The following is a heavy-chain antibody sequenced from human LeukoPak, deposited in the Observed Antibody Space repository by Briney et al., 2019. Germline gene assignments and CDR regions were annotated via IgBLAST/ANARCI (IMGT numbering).Heavy chain of an antibody. CDR2: IGAGGGT. CDR1: GFTFSTFA. CDR3: ASLRIVADY. J-gene: IGHJ4*02. V-gene: IGHV3-23*01. Sequence: TGGSLRLSCAASGFTFSTFAMSWVRQAPGKGLEWVSSIGAGGGTYYADSLKGRFTISRDNSKNTLYLQMNSLRAEDTAVYYCASLRIVADYWGQGTLVTVSS. D-gene: IGHD5-12*01.